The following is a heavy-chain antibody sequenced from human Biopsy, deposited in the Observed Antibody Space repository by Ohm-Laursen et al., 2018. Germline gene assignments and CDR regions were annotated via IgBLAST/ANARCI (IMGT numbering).Heavy chain of an antibody. CDR1: TGTFTGIY. CDR3: ARGTNDFGCLYSPR. D-gene: IGHD4-17*01. CDR2: ITYTANT. J-gene: IGHJ4*02. V-gene: IGHV4-59*01. Sequence: SLTLSLTCTVFTGTFTGIYWSWNRQPPGKGLEWIGHITYTANTSYNSSLNSRITISVDTSRNHFSLRMSSWTAADKAVCDGARGTNDFGCLYSPRWGQGTLLTVSS.